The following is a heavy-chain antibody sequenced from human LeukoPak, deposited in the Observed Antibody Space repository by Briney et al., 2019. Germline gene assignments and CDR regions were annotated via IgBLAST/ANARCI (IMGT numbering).Heavy chain of an antibody. CDR3: ARSPRDIVVVPAAYFDY. D-gene: IGHD2-2*01. J-gene: IGHJ4*02. CDR1: GGSFSSYY. CDR2: INHSGST. Sequence: PSETLSLTRAVYGGSFSSYYWSWIRQPPGKGLEWIGEINHSGSTNYNPSLKSRVTISVDTSKNQFSLKLSSVTAADTAVYYCARSPRDIVVVPAAYFDYWGQGTLVTVSS. V-gene: IGHV4-34*01.